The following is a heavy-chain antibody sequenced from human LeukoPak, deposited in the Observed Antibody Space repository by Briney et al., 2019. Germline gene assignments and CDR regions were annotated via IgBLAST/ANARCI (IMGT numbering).Heavy chain of an antibody. CDR3: TADNCGSTSCYAHY. Sequence: GGSLRLSCVASGLTFSEFTFSNAWMSWVRQAPGKGLEWVGRFKSKTDGGATDYAAPVKGRFTISRDVSKTTLFLQMNSLKTEDTAVYYCTADNCGSTSCYAHYWGQGTLVTVSS. V-gene: IGHV3-15*01. CDR1: GLTFSEFTFSNAW. D-gene: IGHD2-2*01. CDR2: FKSKTDGGAT. J-gene: IGHJ4*02.